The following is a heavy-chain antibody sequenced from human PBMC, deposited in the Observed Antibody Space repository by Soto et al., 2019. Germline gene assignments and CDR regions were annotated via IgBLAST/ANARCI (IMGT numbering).Heavy chain of an antibody. CDR1: GFTFSDYY. V-gene: IGHV3-11*01. CDR3: AGLGAGFDY. CDR2: ISSSGTTI. Sequence: QVQLVESGGGLVKPGGSLRLSCAASGFTFSDYYMSWIRQAPGKGLERVSYISSSGTTIYYADSVKGRFTISSDNAKNSMYVQMNSLGAEDTAVDYWAGLGAGFDYWGQGTMVTVSS. J-gene: IGHJ4*02.